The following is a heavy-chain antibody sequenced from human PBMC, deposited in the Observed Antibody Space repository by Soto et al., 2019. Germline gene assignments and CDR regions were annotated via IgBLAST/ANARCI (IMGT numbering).Heavy chain of an antibody. CDR2: IHHSGST. CDR1: GGSISSGGYS. V-gene: IGHV4-30-2*05. CDR3: ARTRYFDL. J-gene: IGHJ2*01. Sequence: PSETLSLTCAVSGGSISSGGYSWCWFRQPPGKGLEWIGYIHHSGSTSYNPSLKSRVTMSVDTSKNQFSLKLSSVTAADTAVYYCARTRYFDLWGRGTLVTVSS.